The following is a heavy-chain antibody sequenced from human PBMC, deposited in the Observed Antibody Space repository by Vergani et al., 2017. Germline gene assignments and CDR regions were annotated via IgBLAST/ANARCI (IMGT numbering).Heavy chain of an antibody. Sequence: EVLLVESGGGLVQPGGSLKLSCAVSGFSLSSYSMSWVRQAPGKGLEWVANIKQDGSEKYYVDSVKGRFTISRDNAKNSLYLQMNSLRAEDTAVYYCARPYYADYGMDVWGQGTTVTVSS. CDR1: GFSLSSYS. D-gene: IGHD3-10*01. V-gene: IGHV3-7*01. J-gene: IGHJ6*02. CDR2: IKQDGSEK. CDR3: ARPYYADYGMDV.